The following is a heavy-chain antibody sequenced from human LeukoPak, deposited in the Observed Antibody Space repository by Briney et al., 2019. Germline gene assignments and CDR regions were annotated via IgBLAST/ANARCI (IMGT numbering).Heavy chain of an antibody. V-gene: IGHV1-2*02. J-gene: IGHJ4*02. CDR1: GYTFTGYY. CDR3: AREKESTVVTPGMRY. CDR2: INPNSGGT. Sequence: ASVKVSCKASGYTFTGYYMHWVRQPPGQGLEWMGWINPNSGGTNYAQKFQGRVTMTRDTSISTAYMELSRLRSDDTAVYYCAREKESTVVTPGMRYWGQGTLVTVSS. D-gene: IGHD4-23*01.